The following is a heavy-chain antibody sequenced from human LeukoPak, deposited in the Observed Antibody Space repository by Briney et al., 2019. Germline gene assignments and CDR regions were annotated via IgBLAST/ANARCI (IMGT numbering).Heavy chain of an antibody. CDR2: ISAYNGNT. CDR1: GYTFTSYG. CDR3: ARDSRYYYGSGSYSFDY. J-gene: IGHJ4*02. V-gene: IGHV1-18*01. D-gene: IGHD3-10*01. Sequence: ASVKVSCKASGYTFTSYGISWVRQAPGQGLEWMGWISAYNGNTNYAQKLQGRVTMTTDTSTSTAYMELRSLRSDDTAVYYCARDSRYYYGSGSYSFDYWGQGTLVTVSS.